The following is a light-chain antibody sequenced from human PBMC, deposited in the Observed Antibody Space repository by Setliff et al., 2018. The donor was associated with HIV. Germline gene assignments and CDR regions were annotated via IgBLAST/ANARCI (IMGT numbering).Light chain of an antibody. V-gene: IGLV2-14*01. CDR1: NSDIGGYNY. CDR2: QVS. J-gene: IGLJ1*01. Sequence: QSALTQPASVSGSPGQSITISCTGTNSDIGGYNYVSWYQQHPGKGPKLIIFQVSNRPSGMSDRFSGAKSGNTASLTISGLQAEDEAEYHCSAWRSSGPLVVFGTGTKVTVL. CDR3: SAWRSSGPLVV.